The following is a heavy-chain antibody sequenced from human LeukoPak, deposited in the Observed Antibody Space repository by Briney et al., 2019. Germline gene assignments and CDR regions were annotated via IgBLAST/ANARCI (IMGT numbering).Heavy chain of an antibody. V-gene: IGHV4-4*07. Sequence: TASETLSLTCTVSGGSISGYYWSWIRQPAGKGLEWIGRIYTSGSTNYNPSLKSRVTISVDTSKNQFSLKLSSVTAADTAVYYCAREGYSYGSNWFDPWGQGTLVTVSS. CDR2: IYTSGST. CDR1: GGSISGYY. CDR3: AREGYSYGSNWFDP. J-gene: IGHJ5*02. D-gene: IGHD5-18*01.